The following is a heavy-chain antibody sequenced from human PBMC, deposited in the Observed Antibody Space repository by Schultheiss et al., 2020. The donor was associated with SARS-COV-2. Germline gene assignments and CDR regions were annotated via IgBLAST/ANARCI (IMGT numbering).Heavy chain of an antibody. V-gene: IGHV4-59*12. CDR2: IYYSGST. Sequence: ESLKISCTVSGGSISSYYWSWIRQPPGKGLEWIGYIYYSGSTYYNPSLKSRVTISVDTSKNQFSLKLSSVTAADTAVYYCARGGSGDYWGQGTLVTVSS. CDR3: ARGGSGDY. CDR1: GGSISSYY. J-gene: IGHJ4*02. D-gene: IGHD1-26*01.